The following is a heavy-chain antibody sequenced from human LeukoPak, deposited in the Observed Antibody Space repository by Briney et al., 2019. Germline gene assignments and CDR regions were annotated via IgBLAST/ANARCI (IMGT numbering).Heavy chain of an antibody. CDR3: ARGPSGYHNT. Sequence: PSETLSLTCTVSGASISSYYWSWIRQPPGKGLEWIGYIYYSGSTNYNPSLKSRVTISVDTSKNRFSLKLSSVTAADTAVYYCARGPSGYHNTGGQGTLVTVSS. V-gene: IGHV4-59*01. CDR2: IYYSGST. J-gene: IGHJ4*02. CDR1: GASISSYY. D-gene: IGHD5-12*01.